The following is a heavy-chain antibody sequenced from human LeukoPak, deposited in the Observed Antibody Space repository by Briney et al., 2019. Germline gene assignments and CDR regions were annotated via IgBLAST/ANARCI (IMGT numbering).Heavy chain of an antibody. D-gene: IGHD1-7*01. CDR2: IYPGDADT. J-gene: IGHJ3*02. CDR3: ARPIYYNCNYHDAFDI. Sequence: AESLKISCKGSGYSSTTYSIGSVRHMPGKSLEWMGVIYPGDADTRYSPSFQGHVTTSADKSISTAYLQWSSLNASDTAMYYCARPIYYNCNYHDAFDIWGQGTMVTVSS. V-gene: IGHV5-51*01. CDR1: GYSSTTYS.